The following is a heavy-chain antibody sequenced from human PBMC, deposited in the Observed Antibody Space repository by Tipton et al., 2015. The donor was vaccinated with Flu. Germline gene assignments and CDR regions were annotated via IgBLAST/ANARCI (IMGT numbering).Heavy chain of an antibody. J-gene: IGHJ4*02. Sequence: TLSLTCAVYGGSFSGYYWSWIRQPPGKELEWIGEINHSGSTNYNPSLKSRVTISVDTSKNQFSLKLSSVTAADTAVYYCARGFGTSGLLWFGELSLTFDYWGQGTLVTVSS. CDR2: INHSGST. CDR1: GGSFSGYY. D-gene: IGHD3-10*01. CDR3: ARGFGTSGLLWFGELSLTFDY. V-gene: IGHV4-34*01.